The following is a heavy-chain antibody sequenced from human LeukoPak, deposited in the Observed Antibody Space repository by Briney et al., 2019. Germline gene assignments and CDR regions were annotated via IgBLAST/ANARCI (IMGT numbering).Heavy chain of an antibody. CDR1: GGTFSSYA. V-gene: IGHV1-69*13. Sequence: SVKVSCKASGGTFSSYAISWVRQAPGQGLEWMGGIIPIFGTANYAQKFQDRVTITADESTSTAYMELSSLRSEDTAVYYCASPLRFLEWLDDAFDIWGQGTMVTVSS. CDR3: ASPLRFLEWLDDAFDI. CDR2: IIPIFGTA. J-gene: IGHJ3*02. D-gene: IGHD3-3*01.